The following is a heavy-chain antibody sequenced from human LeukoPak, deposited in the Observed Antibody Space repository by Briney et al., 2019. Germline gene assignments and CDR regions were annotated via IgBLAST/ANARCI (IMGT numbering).Heavy chain of an antibody. CDR3: TTQPPGDY. CDR2: IKKKTDGGTA. Sequence: PGGSLRLSCAASGFTFTNAWVNWVRQAPGKGLEWVGRIKKKTDGGTADYAAPVKGRFTISRDDSKNTLYVQMNSLKTEDTGVYYCTTQPPGDYWGQGTLVTVSS. CDR1: GFTFTNAW. J-gene: IGHJ4*02. V-gene: IGHV3-15*01.